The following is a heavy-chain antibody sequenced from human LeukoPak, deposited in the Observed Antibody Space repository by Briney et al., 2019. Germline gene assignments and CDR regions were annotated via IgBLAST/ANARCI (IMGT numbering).Heavy chain of an antibody. CDR1: GGSFSGYY. J-gene: IGHJ4*02. CDR3: ARGPSSSWPLVRRYYFDY. V-gene: IGHV4-34*01. D-gene: IGHD6-13*01. CDR2: INHSGST. Sequence: PSETLSLTCAVYGGSFSGYYWSWIRQPPGKGLEWIGEINHSGSTNYNPSLKSRVTISVATSKNQSSLKLSSVTAADTAVYYCARGPSSSWPLVRRYYFDYWGQGTLVTVSS.